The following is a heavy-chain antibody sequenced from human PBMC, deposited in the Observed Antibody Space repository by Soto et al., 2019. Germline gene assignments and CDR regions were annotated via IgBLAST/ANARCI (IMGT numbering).Heavy chain of an antibody. CDR2: ISGGGTTI. Sequence: GGSLRLSCAASGFRFSDHYMTWIRQAPGKGLEWVSKISGGGTTIYYADSVKGRFTVSRDNAKNSLYLQMNSLRAKDTAVYYCAGDPYYYGSAFWGQGTLVTVSS. CDR1: GFRFSDHY. V-gene: IGHV3-11*01. CDR3: AGDPYYYGSAF. J-gene: IGHJ4*02. D-gene: IGHD3-10*01.